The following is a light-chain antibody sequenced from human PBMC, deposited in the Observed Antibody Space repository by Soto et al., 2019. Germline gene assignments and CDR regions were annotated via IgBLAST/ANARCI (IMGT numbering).Light chain of an antibody. CDR2: GAS. J-gene: IGKJ1*01. CDR3: QQYNNWPG. Sequence: EIVMTQSPANLSVSPGERATLSCRASQSVSSNLAWYQQKPGQAPRLLIYGASTRATGIPARFSGSGSGTEFTLTISSLQSEDFAVYYCQQYNNWPGFGQGTKVEIK. V-gene: IGKV3-15*01. CDR1: QSVSSN.